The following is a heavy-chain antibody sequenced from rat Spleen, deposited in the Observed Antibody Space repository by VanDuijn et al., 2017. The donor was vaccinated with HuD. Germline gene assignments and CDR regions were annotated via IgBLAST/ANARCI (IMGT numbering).Heavy chain of an antibody. CDR1: GFTFSDYN. Sequence: EVQLVESGGGLVQPGRSLKLSCAASGFTFSDYNMAWVRQAPKKGLEWVATISYDGSSTYYRDSVKGRFTISRNNAKSTLYLQMDSLRSEDTATYYCARHRSYGSYYFDYWGQGVMVTVSS. D-gene: IGHD1-3*01. CDR3: ARHRSYGSYYFDY. J-gene: IGHJ2*01. CDR2: ISYDGSST. V-gene: IGHV5-7*01.